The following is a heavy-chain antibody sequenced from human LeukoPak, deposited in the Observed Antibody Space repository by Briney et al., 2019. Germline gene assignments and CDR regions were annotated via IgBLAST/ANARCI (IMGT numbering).Heavy chain of an antibody. CDR3: AKADYSGSYYFDY. CDR1: GFTFSSYG. Sequence: GGSLRLSCAASGFTFSSYGMSWVRQAPGKGLEWVSAISGSGGSTYYADSVKGRFTISRDNSKNTLYLQMNSLRAEDTAVYYCAKADYSGSYYFDYWGQGTLVTVSS. V-gene: IGHV3-23*01. CDR2: ISGSGGST. D-gene: IGHD1-26*01. J-gene: IGHJ4*02.